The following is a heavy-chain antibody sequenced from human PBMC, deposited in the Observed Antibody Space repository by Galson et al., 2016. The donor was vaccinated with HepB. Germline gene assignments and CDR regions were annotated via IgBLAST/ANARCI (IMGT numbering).Heavy chain of an antibody. D-gene: IGHD1-1*01. Sequence: ETLSLTCTVSGDSLVHYYWGWIRQPPGKGLEWIGHIYYNGHTNYNLSLTSRHSMSVDTSSNQFSLKLSSVTAADTAVYYCGRWNEGLDYWGQGTLVTVSS. CDR1: GDSLVHYY. CDR3: GRWNEGLDY. V-gene: IGHV4-59*01. CDR2: IYYNGHT. J-gene: IGHJ4*02.